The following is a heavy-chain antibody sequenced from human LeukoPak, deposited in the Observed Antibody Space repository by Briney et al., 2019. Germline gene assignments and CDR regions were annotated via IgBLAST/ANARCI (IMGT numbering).Heavy chain of an antibody. J-gene: IGHJ3*02. D-gene: IGHD1-26*01. Sequence: GGSLRLSCAASGFTFGSHAMTWVRQAPGKGLEWVSVVSAIGGSTYYADSVKGRFTISRDNSKKTLFLQMNSRRADDTAVYDCAKEEGATQRYAFDIWGRRTMVTVPA. V-gene: IGHV3-23*01. CDR2: VSAIGGST. CDR1: GFTFGSHA. CDR3: AKEEGATQRYAFDI.